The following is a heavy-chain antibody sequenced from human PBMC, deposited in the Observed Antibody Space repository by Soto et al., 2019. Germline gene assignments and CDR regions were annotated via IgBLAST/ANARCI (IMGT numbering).Heavy chain of an antibody. D-gene: IGHD2-8*01. V-gene: IGHV1-3*01. CDR1: GYSFTSYA. Sequence: ASVNVSSNASGYSFTSYAMHCVRQAPGQRLEWMGWINAGNGNTKYSQKFQGRVTITRDTSASTAYMELSSLRSEDTAVYSCARDLRMAPAYWGQGTLVNVSS. CDR3: ARDLRMAPAY. CDR2: INAGNGNT. J-gene: IGHJ4*02.